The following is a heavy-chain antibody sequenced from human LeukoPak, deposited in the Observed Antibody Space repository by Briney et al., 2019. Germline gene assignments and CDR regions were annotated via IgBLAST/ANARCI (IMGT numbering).Heavy chain of an antibody. CDR1: GGSISSYY. D-gene: IGHD2-15*01. Sequence: PSETLSLTCTVSGGSISSYYWSWIRQPPGEGLEWIGYIYYSGSTNYNPSLKSRVTISVDTSKNQFSLKLSSVTAADTAVYYCARVDCNSGSCYPWYFDYWGQGTLVTVSS. J-gene: IGHJ4*02. CDR3: ARVDCNSGSCYPWYFDY. V-gene: IGHV4-59*01. CDR2: IYYSGST.